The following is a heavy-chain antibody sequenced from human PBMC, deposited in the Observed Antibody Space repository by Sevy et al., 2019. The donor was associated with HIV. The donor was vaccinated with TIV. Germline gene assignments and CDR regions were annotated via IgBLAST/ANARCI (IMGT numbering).Heavy chain of an antibody. CDR2: ISYDGSNK. Sequence: GGSLRLSCAASGFTFSSYAMHWVRQAPGKGLEWVAVISYDGSNKYYADSVKGRFTISRDNSKNTLYLQMNSLRADDTAVYYCAIAVWYYYCSGPPGCFDPWGQGTLVTVSS. CDR3: AIAVWYYYCSGPPGCFDP. CDR1: GFTFSSYA. D-gene: IGHD3-10*01. V-gene: IGHV3-30-3*01. J-gene: IGHJ5*02.